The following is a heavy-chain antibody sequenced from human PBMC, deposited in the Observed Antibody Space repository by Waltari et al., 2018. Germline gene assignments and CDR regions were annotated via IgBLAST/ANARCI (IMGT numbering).Heavy chain of an antibody. CDR1: GFTFNIYG. D-gene: IGHD1-26*01. CDR2: IYAGGT. Sequence: EVQLLESGGGLVRPGGSLRLSCVASGFTFNIYGMSWVRQAPGKGLEWVSVIYAGGTYYADSVKGRFTISRDNSKNTLYLQMNSLRAEDTAVYYCAKSGSFWGYFDYWGQGTLVTVSS. J-gene: IGHJ4*02. CDR3: AKSGSFWGYFDY. V-gene: IGHV3-23*03.